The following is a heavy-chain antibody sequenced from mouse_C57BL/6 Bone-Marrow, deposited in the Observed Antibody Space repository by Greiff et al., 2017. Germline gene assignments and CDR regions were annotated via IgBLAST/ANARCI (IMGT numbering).Heavy chain of an antibody. CDR1: GFTFSNYW. D-gene: IGHD1-1*01. J-gene: IGHJ2*01. V-gene: IGHV6-3*01. CDR3: TASYYYGVYYFDY. CDR2: IRLKSDNYAT. Sequence: EVKVEESGGGLVQPGGSMKLSCVASGFTFSNYWMNWVRQSPEKGLEWVAQIRLKSDNYATHYAESVKGRFTISRDDSKSSVYLQMNNLRAEDTGIYYCTASYYYGVYYFDYWGQGTTLTVSS.